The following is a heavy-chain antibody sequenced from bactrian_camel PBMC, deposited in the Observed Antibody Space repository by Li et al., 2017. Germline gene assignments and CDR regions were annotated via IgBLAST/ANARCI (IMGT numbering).Heavy chain of an antibody. V-gene: IGHV3-2*01. Sequence: HVQLVESGGELVQPEGSLRLSCRTSGFPFSTYYMSWVRQAPGKGLEWVSSISSDGRNTYYAASMKGRFAISRDNVRNTLSLQMNSLKPEDTATYYCLSGDGLVTTDAAVRTWGQGTQVTVS. CDR3: LSGDGLVTTDAAVRT. J-gene: IGHJ4*01. D-gene: IGHD2*01. CDR2: ISSDGRNT. CDR1: GFPFSTYY.